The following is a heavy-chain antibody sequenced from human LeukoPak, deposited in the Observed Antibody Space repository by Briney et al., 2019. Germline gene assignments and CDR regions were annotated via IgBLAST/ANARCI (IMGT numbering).Heavy chain of an antibody. CDR2: IWYDGSNK. CDR1: GFTFSSYG. Sequence: GRSLRLSCAASGFTFSSYGMHWVRQAPGKGLEWVAVIWYDGSNKYYADSVKGRFTISRDNSKDTLYLQMNSLRAEDTAVYYCARDAPYCSGGSRYSERWYFDLWGRGTLVTVSS. D-gene: IGHD2-15*01. CDR3: ARDAPYCSGGSRYSERWYFDL. J-gene: IGHJ2*01. V-gene: IGHV3-33*01.